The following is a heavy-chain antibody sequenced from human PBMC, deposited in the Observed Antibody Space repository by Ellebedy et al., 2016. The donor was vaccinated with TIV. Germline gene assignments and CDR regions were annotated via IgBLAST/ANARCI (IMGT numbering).Heavy chain of an antibody. CDR2: ISSSGGSI. CDR3: ARVGHAGTRAWFDP. J-gene: IGHJ5*02. CDR1: GFTFSDYY. V-gene: IGHV3-11*01. D-gene: IGHD6-13*01. Sequence: GESLKISCAASGFTFSDYYMSWIRQAPGKGLEWISYISSSGGSIYYADSVRGRFTISRDNAKNSLYLQMNSLRAEDTAVYYCARVGHAGTRAWFDPWGQGTLVTVSS.